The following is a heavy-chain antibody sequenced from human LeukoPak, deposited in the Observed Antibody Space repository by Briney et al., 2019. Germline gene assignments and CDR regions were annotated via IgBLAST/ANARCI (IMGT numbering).Heavy chain of an antibody. CDR2: ISAYNGNT. CDR1: GYTFTGYY. D-gene: IGHD3-16*02. Sequence: ASVKVSCKASGYTFTGYYMHWVRQAPGQGLEWMGWISAYNGNTNYAQKLQGRVTMTTDTSTSTAYMELRSLRSDDTAVYYCARAYDYVWGSYRSENWFDPWGQGTLVTVSS. J-gene: IGHJ5*02. CDR3: ARAYDYVWGSYRSENWFDP. V-gene: IGHV1-18*04.